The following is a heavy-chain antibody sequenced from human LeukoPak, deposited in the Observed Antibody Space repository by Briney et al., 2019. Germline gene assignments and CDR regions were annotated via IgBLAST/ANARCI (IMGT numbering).Heavy chain of an antibody. CDR2: ISWNSGSI. J-gene: IGHJ4*02. V-gene: IGHV3-9*01. CDR1: GFTFDDYA. Sequence: GGSLRLSCAASGFTFDDYAMHWVRQAPGKGLEWVSGISWNSGSIGYADSVKGRFTISRDNAKNSLYLQMNSLRAGDTALYYCAKDHRGSGSYYLDYWGQGTLVTVSS. CDR3: AKDHRGSGSYYLDY. D-gene: IGHD3-10*01.